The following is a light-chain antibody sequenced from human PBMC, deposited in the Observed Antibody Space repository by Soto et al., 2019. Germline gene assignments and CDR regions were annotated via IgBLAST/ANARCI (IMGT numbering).Light chain of an antibody. CDR1: SSNIGSNT. J-gene: IGLJ3*02. V-gene: IGLV1-44*01. CDR3: AAWDDSLNAWV. CDR2: SNN. Sequence: QSVLTQPPSASGTPGQRVTISCSGSSSNIGSNTVNWYQQLPGTAPKRLIYSNNQRPSGVPDRFSGSKFGTSASLAISGLLSEDEADYYCAAWDDSLNAWVLGGGTKLTVL.